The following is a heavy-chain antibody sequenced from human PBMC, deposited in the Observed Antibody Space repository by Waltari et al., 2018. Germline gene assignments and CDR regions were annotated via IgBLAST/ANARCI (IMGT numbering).Heavy chain of an antibody. CDR1: GGTFSSYA. Sequence: QVQLVQSGAEVKKPGSSVKVSCKASGGTFSSYAISWVRQAPGQGLEWMGGIIPIFGTANYAQKFQGRVTITTDESTSTAYMERSSLGSEDTAVYYCARDLRDGYKYGPFDYWGQGTLVTVSS. CDR2: IIPIFGTA. D-gene: IGHD5-12*01. CDR3: ARDLRDGYKYGPFDY. V-gene: IGHV1-69*05. J-gene: IGHJ4*02.